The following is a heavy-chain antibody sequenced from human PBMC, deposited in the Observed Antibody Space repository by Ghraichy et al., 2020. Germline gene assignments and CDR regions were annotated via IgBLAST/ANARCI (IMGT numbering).Heavy chain of an antibody. CDR1: GGSISSGGYS. D-gene: IGHD3-3*01. CDR3: ARVGDDFRGRWFDP. CDR2: IYHSGST. J-gene: IGHJ5*02. V-gene: IGHV4-30-2*06. Sequence: SLNISCAVSGGSISSGGYSWSWIRQSPGKGLEWIGYIYHSGSTYYNPSLKSRVTISVDRSKNQFSLKLSSVTAADTAVYYCARVGDDFRGRWFDPWGQGTLVTVSS.